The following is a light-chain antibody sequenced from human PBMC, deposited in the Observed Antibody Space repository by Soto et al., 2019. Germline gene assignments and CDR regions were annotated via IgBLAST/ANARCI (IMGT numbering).Light chain of an antibody. J-gene: IGKJ4*01. Sequence: EIELTQSPGTLSLSPGERATLSCRASQSVTSSYLAWYQQKPGQAPRLLIYGASSRAAGIPDRFSGSWSGTDFPLTISRLEHEDFAVYYCQQYGSPPAFGGGTKVEIK. CDR1: QSVTSSY. CDR3: QQYGSPPA. CDR2: GAS. V-gene: IGKV3-20*01.